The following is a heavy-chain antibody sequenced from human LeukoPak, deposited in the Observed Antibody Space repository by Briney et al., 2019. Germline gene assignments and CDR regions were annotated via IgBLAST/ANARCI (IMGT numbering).Heavy chain of an antibody. CDR3: AREICSGGSCYPDAFDI. CDR2: IIPIFGIA. Sequence: GSSVKVSCKASGGTFSSYAISWVRQAPGQGLEWMGGIIPIFGIANYAQKFQGRVTITTDESTSTAYMELSSLRSEDTAVYYCAREICSGGSCYPDAFDIWGQGTMVTVSS. J-gene: IGHJ3*02. CDR1: GGTFSSYA. D-gene: IGHD2-15*01. V-gene: IGHV1-69*05.